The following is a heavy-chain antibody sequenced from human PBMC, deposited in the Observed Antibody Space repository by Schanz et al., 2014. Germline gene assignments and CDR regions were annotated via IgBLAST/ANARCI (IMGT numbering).Heavy chain of an antibody. D-gene: IGHD1-1*01. J-gene: IGHJ6*03. CDR3: ARDHVATTDYDYFFYYLDV. CDR2: MNPNSGNT. V-gene: IGHV1-8*01. Sequence: QVHLVQSGAEVKKPGASVKVSCKASGYNITSNDVTWVRQATGQGLEWMGWMNPNSGNTGYAQKFQGRVTMTRNTSISTAYMELSSLRSEDTAVYYCARDHVATTDYDYFFYYLDVWATGITVIVS. CDR1: GYNITSND.